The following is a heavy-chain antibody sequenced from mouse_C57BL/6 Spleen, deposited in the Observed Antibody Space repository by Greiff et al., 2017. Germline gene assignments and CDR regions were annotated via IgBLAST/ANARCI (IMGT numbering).Heavy chain of an antibody. Sequence: EVQLQQSGPELVKPGASVKISCKASGYTFTDYYMNWVKQSHGKSLEWIGDINPNNGGTSYNQKFKGKATLTVDKSSSTAYMELRSLTSEDSAVYYCAPYYYGSRAWFAYWGQGTLVTVSA. CDR1: GYTFTDYY. D-gene: IGHD1-1*01. J-gene: IGHJ3*01. CDR2: INPNNGGT. V-gene: IGHV1-26*01. CDR3: APYYYGSRAWFAY.